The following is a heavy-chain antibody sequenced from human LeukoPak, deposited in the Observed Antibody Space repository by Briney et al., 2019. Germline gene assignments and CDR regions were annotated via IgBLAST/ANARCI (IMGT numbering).Heavy chain of an antibody. Sequence: GGSLRLSCAASGFTFSSYEMNWVRQAPGKGLGWVSYISSSGSTIYYADSVKGRFTISRDNAKNSLYLQMNSLRAEDTAVYYCARDYGGKGGAFDIWGQGTMVTVSS. V-gene: IGHV3-48*03. CDR2: ISSSGSTI. D-gene: IGHD4-23*01. CDR3: ARDYGGKGGAFDI. J-gene: IGHJ3*02. CDR1: GFTFSSYE.